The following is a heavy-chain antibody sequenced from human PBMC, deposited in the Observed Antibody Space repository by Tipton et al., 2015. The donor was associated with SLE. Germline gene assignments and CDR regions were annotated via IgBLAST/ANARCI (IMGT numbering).Heavy chain of an antibody. CDR1: GFTFSSYG. D-gene: IGHD3-22*01. Sequence: SLRLSCAASGFTFSSYGMHWVRQAPGKGLEWVAFIRYDGSNKYYADSVKGRFTISRDNSKNTLYLQMNSLRAEDTAVYYCAKDYYDSSGYPDAFDIWGQGTMVTVSS. CDR2: IRYDGSNK. CDR3: AKDYYDSSGYPDAFDI. J-gene: IGHJ3*02. V-gene: IGHV3-30*02.